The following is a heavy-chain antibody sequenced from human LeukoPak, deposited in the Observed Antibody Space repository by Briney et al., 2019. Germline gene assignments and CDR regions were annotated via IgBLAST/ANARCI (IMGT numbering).Heavy chain of an antibody. Sequence: ASVKVSCKASGYTFTDYYVHWVRQAPGQGLEWMGRINAKSGDTNAAQRFQGRVTMTRVTSITTAYLELSRLRSDDTAVYYCARGLLGNDYWGQGTLVTVSS. J-gene: IGHJ4*02. D-gene: IGHD3-22*01. CDR3: ARGLLGNDY. V-gene: IGHV1-2*06. CDR1: GYTFTDYY. CDR2: INAKSGDT.